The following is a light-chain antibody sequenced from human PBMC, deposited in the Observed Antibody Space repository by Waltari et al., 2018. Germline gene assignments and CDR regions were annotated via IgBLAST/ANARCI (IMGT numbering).Light chain of an antibody. CDR1: QRLLHSSGNTF. CDR2: LIS. Sequence: DIVMTQSPLSLSVTPGEPASISCSSSQRLLHSSGNTFLDWYLQKPGQSPQLLIYLISNRASGVPDRFSGSGSGTDFTLKISRVEAEDVGVYFCMQARQTPWTFGQGTKVEIK. V-gene: IGKV2-28*01. J-gene: IGKJ1*01. CDR3: MQARQTPWT.